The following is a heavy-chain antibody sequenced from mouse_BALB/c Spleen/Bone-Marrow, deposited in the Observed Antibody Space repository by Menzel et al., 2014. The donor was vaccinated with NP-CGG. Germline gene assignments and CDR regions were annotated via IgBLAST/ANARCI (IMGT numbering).Heavy chain of an antibody. J-gene: IGHJ3*01. Sequence: VQLQESGAELVRPGVSVKISCKGSGYTFTDYAMHWVEQSHAKSLEWIGVISTYYGDASYNQKFKGKATMTVDKSSSTAYMELARLTSEDSAIYYCAREGPWFAYWGQGTLVTVSA. CDR1: GYTFTDYA. CDR2: ISTYYGDA. V-gene: IGHV1S137*01. CDR3: AREGPWFAY.